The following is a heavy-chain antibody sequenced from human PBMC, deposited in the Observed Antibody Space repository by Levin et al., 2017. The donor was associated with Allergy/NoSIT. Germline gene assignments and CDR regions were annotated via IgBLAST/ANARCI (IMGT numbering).Heavy chain of an antibody. D-gene: IGHD6-13*01. J-gene: IGHJ4*02. CDR2: ISAYNGNT. Sequence: PGESLKISCKASGYTFTSYGISWVRQAPGQGLEWMGWISAYNGNTNYAQKLQGRVTMTTDTSTSTAYMELRSLRSDDTAVYYCARSRGGSSWDLFDYWGQGTLVTVSS. V-gene: IGHV1-18*01. CDR3: ARSRGGSSWDLFDY. CDR1: GYTFTSYG.